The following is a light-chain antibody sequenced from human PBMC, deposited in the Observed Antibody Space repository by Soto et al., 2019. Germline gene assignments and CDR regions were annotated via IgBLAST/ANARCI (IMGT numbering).Light chain of an antibody. CDR1: QSVSRSY. V-gene: IGKV3-20*01. Sequence: EIVLTQSPGTLSLSPGKRATLSCRASQSVSRSYLAWYQQKPGQAPRLLIYGASGRATGIPDRFSGSGSGRAFSLIISRLEPEDFAVYYCQQYGSSPPVTFGQWTRLEIK. CDR3: QQYGSSPPVT. J-gene: IGKJ5*01. CDR2: GAS.